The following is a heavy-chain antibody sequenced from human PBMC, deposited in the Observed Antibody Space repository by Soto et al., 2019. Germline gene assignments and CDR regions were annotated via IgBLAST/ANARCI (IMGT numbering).Heavy chain of an antibody. D-gene: IGHD3-10*01. Sequence: SETLSLTCAVYGGSFSGYYWTWIRQPPGTGLEWIGEINHSGSTNYNPSLKSRVTISVDTSKNQFSLKLTSVTAADTAVYYCARLGRDGAPVLFDHWGQGILVTVSS. CDR2: INHSGST. CDR1: GGSFSGYY. V-gene: IGHV4-34*01. J-gene: IGHJ4*02. CDR3: ARLGRDGAPVLFDH.